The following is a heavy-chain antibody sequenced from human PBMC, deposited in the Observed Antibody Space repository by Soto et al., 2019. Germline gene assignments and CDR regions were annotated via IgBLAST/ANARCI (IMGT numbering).Heavy chain of an antibody. J-gene: IGHJ4*02. D-gene: IGHD4-17*01. CDR2: IKQDGSEK. Sequence: GGSLRLSCAASGFTFSSYWMSWVRQAPGKGLEWVANIKQDGSEKYYVDSVKGRFTISRDNAKNSLYLQMNSLRAEDTAVYYCARDQDYGDYFDYFAYWGQGTLVTVSS. CDR3: ARDQDYGDYFDYFAY. V-gene: IGHV3-7*01. CDR1: GFTFSSYW.